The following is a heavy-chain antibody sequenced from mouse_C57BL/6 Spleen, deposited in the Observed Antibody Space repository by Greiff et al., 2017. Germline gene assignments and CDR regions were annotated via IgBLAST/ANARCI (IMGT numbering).Heavy chain of an antibody. Sequence: QVQLQQSGAELVRPGASVTLSCKASGYTFTDYEMHWVKQTPVPGLEWIGAIDPATGGTAYNQKFKGKAILTADKSSSTAYMELRSLTSEDSAVYYCTREGQGYYYAMDYWGQGTSVTVAS. J-gene: IGHJ4*01. CDR3: TREGQGYYYAMDY. V-gene: IGHV1-15*01. CDR2: IDPATGGT. D-gene: IGHD6-1*01. CDR1: GYTFTDYE.